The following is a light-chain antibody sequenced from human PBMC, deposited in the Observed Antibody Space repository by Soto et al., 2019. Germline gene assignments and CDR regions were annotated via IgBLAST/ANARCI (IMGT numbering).Light chain of an antibody. CDR1: QSISSW. CDR3: QQYYTYPS. V-gene: IGKV1-5*03. CDR2: KAS. Sequence: DLQMTQSPSTLSASIGDRVTITCRASQSISSWLAWYQQKPGKAPRLLIYKASALEGGVPSRFSGSGSGTEFTLSISSLQPDDLATYYCQQYYTYPSFGQGTKLEIK. J-gene: IGKJ2*01.